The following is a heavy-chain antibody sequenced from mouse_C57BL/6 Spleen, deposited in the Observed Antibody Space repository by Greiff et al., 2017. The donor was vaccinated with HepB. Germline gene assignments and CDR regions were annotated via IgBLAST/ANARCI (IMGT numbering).Heavy chain of an antibody. Sequence: DVKLVESGGGLVKPGGSLKLSCAASGFTFSSYTMSWVRQTPEKRLEWVATISGGGGNTYYPDSVKGRFTISRDNAKNTLYLQMSSLRSEDTALYYCARKLTGTGYYFDYWGQGTTLTVSS. D-gene: IGHD4-1*01. J-gene: IGHJ2*01. CDR1: GFTFSSYT. CDR2: ISGGGGNT. CDR3: ARKLTGTGYYFDY. V-gene: IGHV5-9*01.